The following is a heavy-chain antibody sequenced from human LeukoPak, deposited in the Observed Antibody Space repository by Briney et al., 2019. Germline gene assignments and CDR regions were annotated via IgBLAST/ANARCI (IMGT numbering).Heavy chain of an antibody. CDR2: FDSHK. J-gene: IGHJ4*02. Sequence: GGSLRLSCAASGFTFSSSAMHFSVFDSHKYCADSVRGRFTLSRDNSKNTLYLQLNSLTTEDTAVYYCAKDLNRKNVVVVIAMAPDYWGQGTLVTVSS. V-gene: IGHV3-30*18. CDR3: AKDLNRKNVVVVIAMAPDY. D-gene: IGHD2-21*01. CDR1: GFTFSSSA.